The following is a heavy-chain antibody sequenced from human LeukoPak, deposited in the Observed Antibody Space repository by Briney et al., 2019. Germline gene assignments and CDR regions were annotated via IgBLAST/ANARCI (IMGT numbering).Heavy chain of an antibody. D-gene: IGHD1-26*01. CDR1: GYSFTRYW. CDR3: ARHEGSGSYYSY. CDR2: IDPSDSYT. V-gene: IGHV5-10-1*01. J-gene: IGHJ4*02. Sequence: GESLRISCKGSGYSFTRYWITWVRQMPGKGLEWMGSIDPSDSYTNYSPSFQGHVTISADKSISTAYLQWSSLKASDTAMYYCARHEGSGSYYSYWGQGTLVTVSS.